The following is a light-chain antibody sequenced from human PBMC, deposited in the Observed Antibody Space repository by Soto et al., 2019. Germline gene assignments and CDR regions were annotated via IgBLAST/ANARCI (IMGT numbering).Light chain of an antibody. J-gene: IGKJ1*01. CDR2: KAS. Sequence: DIQMTQSPSTLSASVGDRVTITCRASQSVNSWLAWYQQRPGQAPKLLIYKASILENGVPSRLSGTGSGTEFTLTISGLQPDDFASYYCQQYNNYSGTFGQGTKVDIK. CDR1: QSVNSW. V-gene: IGKV1-5*03. CDR3: QQYNNYSGT.